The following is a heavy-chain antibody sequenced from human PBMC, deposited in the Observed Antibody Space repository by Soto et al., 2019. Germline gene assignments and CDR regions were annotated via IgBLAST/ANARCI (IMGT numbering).Heavy chain of an antibody. CDR3: AHTPHDEYTHFHPDAF. Sequence: ESGPTLVKPTQTLTLTCVLSRFPPSSSGASVGWIRQSPGKTLEWLALLYWNDDKRYNPSLESRLTIINDTSANQVVLTMTNMDPADKGTYYCAHTPHDEYTHFHPDAF. CDR2: LYWNDDK. J-gene: IGHJ3*01. D-gene: IGHD1-1*01. V-gene: IGHV2-5*01. CDR1: RFPPSSSGAS.